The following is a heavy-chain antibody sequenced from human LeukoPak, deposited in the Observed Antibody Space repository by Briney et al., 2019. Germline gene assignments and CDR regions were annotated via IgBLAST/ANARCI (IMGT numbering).Heavy chain of an antibody. CDR3: ARDGTILLWFGELSASLSYYYGMDV. D-gene: IGHD3-10*01. CDR1: GFTFSSYA. V-gene: IGHV3-30-3*01. J-gene: IGHJ6*02. Sequence: PGGSLRLSCAASGFTFSSYAMHWVRQAPGKGLGWVAVISYDGSNKYYADSVKGRFTISRDNSKNTLYLQMNSLRAEDTAVYYCARDGTILLWFGELSASLSYYYGMDVWGQGTTVTVSS. CDR2: ISYDGSNK.